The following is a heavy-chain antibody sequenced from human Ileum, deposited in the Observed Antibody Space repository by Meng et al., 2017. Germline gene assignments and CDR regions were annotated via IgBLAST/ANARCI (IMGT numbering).Heavy chain of an antibody. J-gene: IGHJ4*02. V-gene: IGHV4-4*02. D-gene: IGHD1-14*01. CDR3: ARVSYNKGSPKFDS. CDR1: GDSIRNGNW. CDR2: IYESGTT. Sequence: QVQLQEEGPGLVKPSETLSLSCAVSGDSIRNGNWWSWVRQPPGKGLEWIGEIYESGTTNYNPSLKSRVTISVDKSKNEFSLKLSSVTAADTALYYCARVSYNKGSPKFDSWGQGTLVTVSS.